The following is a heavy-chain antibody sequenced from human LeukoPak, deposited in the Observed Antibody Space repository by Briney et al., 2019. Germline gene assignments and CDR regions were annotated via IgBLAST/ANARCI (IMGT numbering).Heavy chain of an antibody. V-gene: IGHV4-39*01. D-gene: IGHD6-19*01. Sequence: SETLSLTCTVSGDSVSSTSYHWGWIRQPLGKGLEWPANIHYSGTAHYNPSLNSRVSMSVDTSKNQFSLKLTSVTAADTAVYYCGRRTVVAGGWFDSWGQGTLVTVSS. CDR1: GDSVSSTSYH. CDR3: GRRTVVAGGWFDS. J-gene: IGHJ5*01. CDR2: IHYSGTA.